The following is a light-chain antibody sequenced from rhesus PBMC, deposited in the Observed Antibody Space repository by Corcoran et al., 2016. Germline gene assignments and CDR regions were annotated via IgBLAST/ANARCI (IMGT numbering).Light chain of an antibody. CDR3: MQSTKDPWT. CDR2: KVT. V-gene: IGKV2S2*01. J-gene: IGKJ1*01. CDR1: QSLLHSNGNTY. Sequence: DIVMTQTPLSLPVTPGEPASISCRSSQSLLHSNGNTYLDWYLPKPGQSPRLLIYKVTNRESGGPDRFSGSGSGTDFTMKISRVEPEDVGVYYCMQSTKDPWTFGQGTKVEIK.